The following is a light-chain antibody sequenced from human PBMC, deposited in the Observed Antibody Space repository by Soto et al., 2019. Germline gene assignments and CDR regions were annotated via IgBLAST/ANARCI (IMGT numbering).Light chain of an antibody. J-gene: IGLJ1*01. CDR2: EVS. CDR3: RSYTLTSTQV. Sequence: QSVLNQAASVSGSPGQSITISCTGTISDVGAYNYVSWYQLHPGKAPKLIISEVSNRPSGVSSRFSGSKSANTASLTISGLQPEDEADYYCRSYTLTSTQVFGTGTKVTVL. CDR1: ISDVGAYNY. V-gene: IGLV2-14*01.